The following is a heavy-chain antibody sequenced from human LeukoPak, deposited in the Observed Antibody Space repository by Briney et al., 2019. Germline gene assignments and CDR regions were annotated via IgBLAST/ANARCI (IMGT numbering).Heavy chain of an antibody. CDR2: ISHSGST. V-gene: IGHV4-34*01. D-gene: IGHD3-3*01. CDR1: GGSFSGYY. J-gene: IGHJ5*02. CDR3: ARRSFPYYDFWSGWYNWFDP. Sequence: SSETLSLTCAVYGGSFSGYYWSWIRQPPGKGLEWIGEISHSGSTNYNPSLKSRVTISVDTSKNQFSLKLSSVTAADTAVYYCARRSFPYYDFWSGWYNWFDPWGQGTLVTVSS.